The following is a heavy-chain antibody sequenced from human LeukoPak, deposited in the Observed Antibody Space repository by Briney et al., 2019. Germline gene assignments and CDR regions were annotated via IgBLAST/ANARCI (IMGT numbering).Heavy chain of an antibody. CDR1: GFTFSSYA. CDR3: AKDLDFRSGYYYYGMDV. J-gene: IGHJ6*02. D-gene: IGHD3-3*01. CDR2: ISGSGGST. Sequence: GGSLRLSCAASGFTFSSYAMSWVRQAPGKGLEWVSAISGSGGSTYYADSVKGRFTISRDNSKNTLYLQMNSLRAEDTAVYYCAKDLDFRSGYYYYGMDVWGQGTTVTVSS. V-gene: IGHV3-23*01.